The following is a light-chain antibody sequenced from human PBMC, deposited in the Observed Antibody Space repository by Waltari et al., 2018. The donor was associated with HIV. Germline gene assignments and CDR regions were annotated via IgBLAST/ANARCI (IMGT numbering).Light chain of an antibody. V-gene: IGLV1-40*01. CDR3: QSYDSSLSAHNYV. Sequence: QSVLTQPPSVSGAPGQRVTISCTGSSSNIGAGYDVHWYQQLPGTAPKLLIYGTSNRPSGVPDRFSGSKSGTSASLAITGLQAEDEADYYCQSYDSSLSAHNYVFGTGTKVTVL. CDR2: GTS. CDR1: SSNIGAGYD. J-gene: IGLJ1*01.